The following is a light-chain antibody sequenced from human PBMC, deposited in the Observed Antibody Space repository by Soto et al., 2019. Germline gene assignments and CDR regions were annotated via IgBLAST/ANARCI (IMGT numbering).Light chain of an antibody. CDR3: VSYTTSASYV. CDR2: EVS. Sequence: QSALTQPASVSGSPGQSITISCSGTSSDVGSYDHVAWYQQFPGKTPKLTIYEVSNRPSGVSSRFSGSKSGNTASLTISGLQAEDEADYYCVSYTTSASYVFGTGTKLTVL. J-gene: IGLJ1*01. V-gene: IGLV2-14*01. CDR1: SSDVGSYDH.